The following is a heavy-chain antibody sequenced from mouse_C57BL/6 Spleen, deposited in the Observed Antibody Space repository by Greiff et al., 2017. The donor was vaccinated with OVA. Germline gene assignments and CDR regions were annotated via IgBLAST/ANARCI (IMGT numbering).Heavy chain of an antibody. CDR2: IYPGDGDT. Sequence: VKLMESGAELVKPGASVKISCKASGYAFSSYWLNWVKQRPGKGLEWIGQIYPGDGDTNYNGKFKGKATLTADKSSSTAYMQLSSLTSEDSAVYFCARRWVTTVVATKAMDYWGQGTSVTVSS. CDR3: ARRWVTTVVATKAMDY. D-gene: IGHD1-1*01. V-gene: IGHV1-80*01. J-gene: IGHJ4*01. CDR1: GYAFSSYW.